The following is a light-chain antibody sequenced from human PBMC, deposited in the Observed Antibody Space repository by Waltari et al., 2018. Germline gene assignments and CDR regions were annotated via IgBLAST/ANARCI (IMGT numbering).Light chain of an antibody. Sequence: EIVMTQSPATLSVSPGERATLSCRASRSISSDLAWYQQIPGQAPRLLIYGASTRATGIPARFSGSGSGTEFTLTISSLQSEDFAVYYCQQYNNWPPYTFGQGTKLEIK. J-gene: IGKJ2*01. CDR3: QQYNNWPPYT. CDR2: GAS. V-gene: IGKV3-15*01. CDR1: RSISSD.